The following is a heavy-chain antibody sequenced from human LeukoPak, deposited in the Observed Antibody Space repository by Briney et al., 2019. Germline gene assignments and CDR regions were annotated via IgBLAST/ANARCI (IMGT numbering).Heavy chain of an antibody. CDR3: VKDRHCSSTSCYVFDP. CDR2: ISNNGDST. J-gene: IGHJ5*02. D-gene: IGHD2-2*01. Sequence: GSLSLSCSASGFTFSRYAMHWVRQAPGKGLEYVAVISNNGDSTKYADSVKGRFTISRDNSKNTLYLQMSSLRAEDTAVYYCVKDRHCSSTSCYVFDPWGQGTLVTVSS. V-gene: IGHV3-64D*06. CDR1: GFTFSRYA.